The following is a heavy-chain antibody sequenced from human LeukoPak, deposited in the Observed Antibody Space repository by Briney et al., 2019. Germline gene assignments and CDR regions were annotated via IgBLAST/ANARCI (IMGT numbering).Heavy chain of an antibody. CDR2: ISENGGTT. CDR3: AKEGPTGTIKFDY. V-gene: IGHV3-23*01. CDR1: GFTFSSYA. J-gene: IGHJ4*02. Sequence: PGGSLRLSCAASGFTFSSYAMSWLRQAPGKGLEWVSAISENGGTTYYADSVEGRSTISRDNSKNTLSLQLNSLRAEDTAVYYCAKEGPTGTIKFDYWGQGTLVTVSS. D-gene: IGHD1-1*01.